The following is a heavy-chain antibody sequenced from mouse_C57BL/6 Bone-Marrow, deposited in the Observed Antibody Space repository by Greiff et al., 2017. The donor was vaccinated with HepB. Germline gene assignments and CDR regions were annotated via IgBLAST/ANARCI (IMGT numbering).Heavy chain of an antibody. Sequence: EVQLVESGGGLVKPGGSLKLSCAASGFTFSSYAMSWVRQTPEKRLEWVATISDGGSYTYYPDNVKGRFTISRDNAKNNLYLQRSHLKSEDTAMYYCAREDYSNLAWFAYWGQGTLVTVSA. CDR1: GFTFSSYA. J-gene: IGHJ3*01. V-gene: IGHV5-4*01. D-gene: IGHD2-5*01. CDR3: AREDYSNLAWFAY. CDR2: ISDGGSYT.